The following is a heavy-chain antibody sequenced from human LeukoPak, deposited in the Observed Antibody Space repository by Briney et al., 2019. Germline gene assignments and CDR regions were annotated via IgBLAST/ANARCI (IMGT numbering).Heavy chain of an antibody. CDR3: ARAARGSGLIDY. CDR2: ISSSSSYI. J-gene: IGHJ4*02. D-gene: IGHD6-25*01. Sequence: GGSLRLSCAASGFTFSSYSMNWVRQAPGKGLEWVSSISSSSSYIYYADSVKGRFTISRDSAKNSLYLQMNSLRAEDTAVHYCARAARGSGLIDYWGQGTLVTVSS. CDR1: GFTFSSYS. V-gene: IGHV3-21*01.